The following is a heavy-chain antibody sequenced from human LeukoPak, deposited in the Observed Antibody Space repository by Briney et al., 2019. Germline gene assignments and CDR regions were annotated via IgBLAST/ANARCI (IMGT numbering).Heavy chain of an antibody. CDR2: ISSDGSNK. J-gene: IGHJ4*02. CDR1: GFTFSSYG. D-gene: IGHD3-3*01. CDR3: ARDLPGITIFGAFEY. Sequence: GGSLRLSCAASGFTFSSYGMHWVRQVPGKGLEWVAVISSDGSNKYYTDSVKGRFTISRDNSKNTLYLQMNSLRAEDTAVCYCARDLPGITIFGAFEYWGQGTLVTVSS. V-gene: IGHV3-30*19.